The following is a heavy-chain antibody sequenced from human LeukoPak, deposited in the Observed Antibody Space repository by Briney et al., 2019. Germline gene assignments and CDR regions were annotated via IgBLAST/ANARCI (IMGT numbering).Heavy chain of an antibody. Sequence: PGGSLRLSCAASGFTFSSYAMSWVRQAPGKGLEWVSAISGSGGSTSYADSVKGRFTISRDNSKNTLYLQMNSLRAEDTAVYYCAKDGPYYYDSSGYYYFDYWGQGTLVTVSS. CDR1: GFTFSSYA. J-gene: IGHJ4*02. CDR3: AKDGPYYYDSSGYYYFDY. CDR2: ISGSGGST. D-gene: IGHD3-22*01. V-gene: IGHV3-23*01.